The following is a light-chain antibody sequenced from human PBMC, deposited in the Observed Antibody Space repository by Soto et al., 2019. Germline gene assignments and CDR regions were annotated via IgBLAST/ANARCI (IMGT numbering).Light chain of an antibody. V-gene: IGKV1-13*02. Sequence: AIQLTQSPSSLSASVGDRVTITCRASQGISSALAWYQQKPGKAPKLLIYDASSLESGAPSRFSGSGSGTDFTLAISSLQPEDFATYYCQQFNSYLSYTFGQGTKLEIK. CDR2: DAS. J-gene: IGKJ2*01. CDR3: QQFNSYLSYT. CDR1: QGISSA.